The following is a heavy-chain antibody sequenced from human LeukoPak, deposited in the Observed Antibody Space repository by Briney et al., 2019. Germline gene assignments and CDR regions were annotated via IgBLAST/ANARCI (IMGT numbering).Heavy chain of an antibody. CDR1: GDSINAYY. J-gene: IGHJ5*02. CDR2: IYFSGTT. D-gene: IGHD6-13*01. V-gene: IGHV4-59*08. Sequence: SETLSLTCTVSGDSINAYYWGWIRQSPGKGLEWIGYIYFSGTTKYNPSLESRVTISVDTSKNQFSLKLSSVTAADTAVYYCARRRAEGGSNGHYNWFDPWGQGILVTVSS. CDR3: ARRRAEGGSNGHYNWFDP.